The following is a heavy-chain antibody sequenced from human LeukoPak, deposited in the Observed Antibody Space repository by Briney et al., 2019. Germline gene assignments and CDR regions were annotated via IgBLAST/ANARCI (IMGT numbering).Heavy chain of an antibody. CDR1: GYSFPSSW. J-gene: IGHJ3*02. CDR2: IYPGDSDT. D-gene: IGHD2-15*01. Sequence: RGEFLKISCKGSGYSFPSSWIGWVRQMPGKGLEWMGIIYPGDSDTRYSPSFEGQVTISADKSVSTAYLQWTSLKASDTAMYYCAKLGYCSRGTCHSFDIWGQGTTVTVSS. CDR3: AKLGYCSRGTCHSFDI. V-gene: IGHV5-51*01.